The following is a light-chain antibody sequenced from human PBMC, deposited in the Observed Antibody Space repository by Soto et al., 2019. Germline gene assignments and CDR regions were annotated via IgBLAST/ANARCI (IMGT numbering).Light chain of an antibody. CDR3: QQYGSSGT. V-gene: IGKV3-20*01. CDR1: QSVSNNY. J-gene: IGKJ1*01. CDR2: GAS. Sequence: GTVSLSQGERATLSCRASQSVSNNYLAWYQQKPGQAPRLLIYGASNRATGIPDRFSGSGSGTDFTLTISRLEPEDFAVYYCQQYGSSGTFGQGAKVDI.